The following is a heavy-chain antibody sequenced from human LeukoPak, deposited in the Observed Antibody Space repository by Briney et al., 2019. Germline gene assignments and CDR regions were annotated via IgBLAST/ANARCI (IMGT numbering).Heavy chain of an antibody. CDR3: AKDRAKRSGGGSCLFDY. Sequence: TGGSLRLSCAASGFTFSSYAMSWVRQAPGKGLEWVSAISGSGGSTYYADSVKGRFTISRDNSKNTLYLQMNSLRAEDTAVYYCAKDRAKRSGGGSCLFDYWGQGTLVTVSS. D-gene: IGHD2-15*01. J-gene: IGHJ4*02. V-gene: IGHV3-23*01. CDR1: GFTFSSYA. CDR2: ISGSGGST.